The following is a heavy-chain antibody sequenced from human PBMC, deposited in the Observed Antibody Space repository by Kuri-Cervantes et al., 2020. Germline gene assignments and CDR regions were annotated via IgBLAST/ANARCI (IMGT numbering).Heavy chain of an antibody. V-gene: IGHV3-11*01. CDR3: ARRGSYYYMDV. Sequence: LSLTCAASGFTFSDYYMSWIRQAPGKGLEWVSDISSRGHSTDYADSVKGRFTISRDNAKNSLYLQMNSLRAEDTALYYCARRGSYYYMDVWGKGTTVTVSS. D-gene: IGHD3-16*01. CDR1: GFTFSDYY. CDR2: ISSRGHST. J-gene: IGHJ6*03.